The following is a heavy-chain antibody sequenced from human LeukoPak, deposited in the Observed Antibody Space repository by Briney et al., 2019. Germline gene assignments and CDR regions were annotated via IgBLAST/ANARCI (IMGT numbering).Heavy chain of an antibody. CDR3: ARGGWITGNDY. V-gene: IGHV1-46*01. J-gene: IGHJ4*02. CDR1: GHTFTSYY. D-gene: IGHD3-16*01. Sequence: ASVKVSCKASGHTFTSYYIHWVRQAPGQGLEWMGTINPSGGTTTYAQKFQGRVTMTRGTSTTTVYMDLSSLRSEDTAVYYCARGGWITGNDYWGQGTLVTVSS. CDR2: INPSGGTT.